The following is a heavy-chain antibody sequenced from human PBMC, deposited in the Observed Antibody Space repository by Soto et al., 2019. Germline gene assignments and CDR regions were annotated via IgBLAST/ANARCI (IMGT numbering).Heavy chain of an antibody. CDR1: GYTFTSYG. D-gene: IGHD3-10*01. CDR2: ISAYNGNT. CDR3: ARAGAAPYYYYGLDV. Sequence: GASVKVSCKASGYTFTSYGISWVRQAPGQGLEWMGWISAYNGNTNYAQKLQGRVTMTTDTSTSTAYMELRSLTSDDTAINYCARAGAAPYYYYGLDVWGQGTTVTVSS. J-gene: IGHJ6*02. V-gene: IGHV1-18*01.